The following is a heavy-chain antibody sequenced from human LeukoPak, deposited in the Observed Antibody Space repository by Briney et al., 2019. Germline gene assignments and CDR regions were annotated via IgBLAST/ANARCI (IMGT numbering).Heavy chain of an antibody. CDR3: ARHMGSSSWYPYFNLGAEYFQH. V-gene: IGHV4-34*01. Sequence: SETLSLTCAVYGGSFSGYYWSWIRQPPGKGLEWIGEINHSGSTNYNPSLKSRVTISVDTSKNQFSLKLSSVTAADTAVYYCARHMGSSSWYPYFNLGAEYFQHWGQGTLVTVSS. CDR2: INHSGST. D-gene: IGHD6-13*01. J-gene: IGHJ1*01. CDR1: GGSFSGYY.